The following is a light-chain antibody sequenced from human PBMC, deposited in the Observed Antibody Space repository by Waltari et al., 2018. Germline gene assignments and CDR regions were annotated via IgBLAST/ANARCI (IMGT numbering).Light chain of an antibody. J-gene: IGKJ1*01. V-gene: IGKV4-1*01. CDR2: WAS. CDR3: HQYYATPPDGKT. CDR1: QSVLYSSNNKNH. Sequence: DIVMTQSPDSLAVSLGERATINCKSSQSVLYSSNNKNHLAWYQQKAGQPPKLLIYWASTRASGVPDRFSGSGSGTDFTLTISSLQAEDVAVYYCHQYYATPPDGKTFGQGTKVEIK.